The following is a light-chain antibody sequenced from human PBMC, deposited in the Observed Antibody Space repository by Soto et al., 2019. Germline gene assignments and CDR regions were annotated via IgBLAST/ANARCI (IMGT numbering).Light chain of an antibody. CDR2: GAS. J-gene: IGKJ1*01. Sequence: EIVLTQSPGTLSLSPGERATLSCRASQTVTSNYLAWYQRKPGQPPRLLIYGASSRATDIPGRFSGSGSGTDFTLTITRLEPEDFSVYICHQYAGSPSTSGHETKVEI. CDR1: QTVTSNY. CDR3: HQYAGSPST. V-gene: IGKV3-20*01.